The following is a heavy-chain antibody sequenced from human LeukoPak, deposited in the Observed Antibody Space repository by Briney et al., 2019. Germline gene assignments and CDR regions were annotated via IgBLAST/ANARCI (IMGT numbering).Heavy chain of an antibody. CDR2: INAGNGNT. Sequence: ASVKVSCKASGYTFTSYAMHWVRQAPGQRLEWMGWINAGNGNTKYSQKFQGRVTITRDTSASTAYMELSSLRSEDTAMYYCARDRPYSPNYGMDVWGQGTTVTVSS. D-gene: IGHD6-13*01. CDR1: GYTFTSYA. J-gene: IGHJ6*02. V-gene: IGHV1-3*01. CDR3: ARDRPYSPNYGMDV.